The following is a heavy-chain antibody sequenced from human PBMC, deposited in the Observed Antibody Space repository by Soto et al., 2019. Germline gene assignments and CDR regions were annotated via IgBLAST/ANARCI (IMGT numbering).Heavy chain of an antibody. V-gene: IGHV3-30*18. CDR2: ISYDGSNK. CDR1: GFTFSSYG. J-gene: IGHJ5*02. CDR3: AKDPVRGYSYGYSWFDP. Sequence: HPGGSLRLSCAASGFTFSSYGMHWVRQAPGKGLEWVAVISYDGSNKYYADSVKGRFTISRDNSKNTLYLQMNSLRAEDTAVYYCAKDPVRGYSYGYSWFDPWGQGTLVTVSS. D-gene: IGHD5-18*01.